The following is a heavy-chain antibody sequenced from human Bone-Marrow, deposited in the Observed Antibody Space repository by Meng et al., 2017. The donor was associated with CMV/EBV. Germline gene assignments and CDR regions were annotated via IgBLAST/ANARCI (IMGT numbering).Heavy chain of an antibody. D-gene: IGHD3-22*01. J-gene: IGHJ5*02. CDR1: GGTFSSYT. CDR3: ARFQGDYYDSSGYDH. CDR2: IIPIFGTA. Sequence: SVKVSCKASGGTFSSYTISWVRQAPGQGLEWMGGIIPIFGTANYAQKFQGRVTITTDESTSTAYMELSSLRSEDTAVYYCARFQGDYYDSSGYDHWAQGTLATFSS. V-gene: IGHV1-69*05.